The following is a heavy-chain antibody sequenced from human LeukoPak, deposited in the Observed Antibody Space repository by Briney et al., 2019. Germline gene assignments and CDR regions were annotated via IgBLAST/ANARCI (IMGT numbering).Heavy chain of an antibody. Sequence: PGGSLRLSCAVSGFNFSTYWIHWVRQAHGKELVWVSLINTDGSATTYGDSAKGRFTVSRDNDKNSLFLEMNSLRVEDTAVYYCARGTAATAGIDYWDQGTLVTVSS. CDR3: ARGTAATAGIDY. V-gene: IGHV3-74*01. J-gene: IGHJ4*02. CDR2: INTDGSAT. D-gene: IGHD6-13*01. CDR1: GFNFSTYW.